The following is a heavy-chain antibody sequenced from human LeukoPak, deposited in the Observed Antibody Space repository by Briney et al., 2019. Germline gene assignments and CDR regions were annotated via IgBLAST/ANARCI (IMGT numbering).Heavy chain of an antibody. CDR2: ISSSSSYI. V-gene: IGHV3-21*01. Sequence: GGSLRLSCAASVFTFSSYSMNWVRQAPGKGLECVSSISSSSSYIYYADSVKGRFTIYTDNAKNSLYLQMNSLRAEDTAVYYRARVGDYSSGYRFDYWGQGTLVTVSS. CDR1: VFTFSSYS. CDR3: ARVGDYSSGYRFDY. J-gene: IGHJ4*02. D-gene: IGHD3-22*01.